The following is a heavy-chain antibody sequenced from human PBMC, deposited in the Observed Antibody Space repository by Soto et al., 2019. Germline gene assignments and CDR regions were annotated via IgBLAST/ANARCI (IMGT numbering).Heavy chain of an antibody. Sequence: QLQLQESGPGLVKPSETLSLTCTVSGGSISSSSYYWGWIRQPPGKGLEWIGSIYYSGSTYYNPHLKSRVTISVDTSKNQFSLKLSSVTAADTAVYYCARHQTQQAARYFDYWGQGTLVTVSS. J-gene: IGHJ4*02. CDR3: ARHQTQQAARYFDY. CDR2: IYYSGST. CDR1: GGSISSSSYY. D-gene: IGHD6-13*01. V-gene: IGHV4-39*01.